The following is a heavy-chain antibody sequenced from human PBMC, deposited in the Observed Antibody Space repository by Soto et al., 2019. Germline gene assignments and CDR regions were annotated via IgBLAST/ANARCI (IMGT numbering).Heavy chain of an antibody. D-gene: IGHD3-22*01. CDR1: GFTFSSYG. CDR3: ASGDYYDSSGLRNFDY. Sequence: GGSLRLSCAASGFTFSSYGMHWVRQAPGKGLEWVAVIWYDGSNKYYADSVKGRFTISRDNSKNTLYLQMNSLRAEDTAVYYCASGDYYDSSGLRNFDYWGQGTLVTVSS. V-gene: IGHV3-33*01. J-gene: IGHJ4*02. CDR2: IWYDGSNK.